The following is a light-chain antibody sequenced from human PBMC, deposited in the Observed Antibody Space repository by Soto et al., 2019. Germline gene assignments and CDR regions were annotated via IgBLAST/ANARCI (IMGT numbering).Light chain of an antibody. CDR3: QQYNFYWT. V-gene: IGKV1-5*03. CDR2: AAS. J-gene: IGKJ1*01. CDR1: QSFTGS. Sequence: DIHMTQCPSTLSASVGDRVTITCRASQSFTGSLAWYQQKPGKAPKLLIYAASTLESGAPSRFSGSGSGKEFTLTISVLQSDDFATYYCQQYNFYWTFGQGTKV.